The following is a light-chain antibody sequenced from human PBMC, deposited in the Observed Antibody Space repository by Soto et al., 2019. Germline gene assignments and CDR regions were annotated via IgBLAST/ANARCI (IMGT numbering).Light chain of an antibody. CDR2: DAS. Sequence: EIVLTQSPATLSSSPGERATLSCRASQSVSSYLAWYQQKPGQAPRLLIYDASDTATGIPARFRGSGSGTGFNLAISGLEPEDFAVYDCEQRSNWPRTFGQGTKVESK. CDR1: QSVSSY. CDR3: EQRSNWPRT. J-gene: IGKJ1*01. V-gene: IGKV3-11*01.